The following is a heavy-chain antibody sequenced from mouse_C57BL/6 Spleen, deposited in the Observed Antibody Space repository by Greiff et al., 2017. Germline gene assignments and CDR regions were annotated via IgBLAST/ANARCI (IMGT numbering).Heavy chain of an antibody. D-gene: IGHD2-4*01. CDR1: GYTFTSYD. V-gene: IGHV1-85*01. J-gene: IGHJ4*01. Sequence: QVQLQQSGPELVKPGASVKLSCKASGYTFTSYDIHWVKQRPGQGLEWIGWIYPRDGSTKYNEKFKGKATLTVDTSSSTAYMELHSLTSEDSAVYFCAREDTYYDYGHAMDYWGQGTSVTVSS. CDR2: IYPRDGST. CDR3: AREDTYYDYGHAMDY.